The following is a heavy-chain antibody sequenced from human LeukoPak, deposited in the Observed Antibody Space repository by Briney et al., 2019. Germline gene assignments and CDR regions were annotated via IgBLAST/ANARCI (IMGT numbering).Heavy chain of an antibody. J-gene: IGHJ4*02. V-gene: IGHV4-59*01. CDR2: IYYSGST. CDR3: ARARSNWVEVDY. D-gene: IGHD1-1*01. Sequence: SETLSLTCTVSGGSISSYYWSWIRQPPGKGLEWIGYIYYSGSTNYNPSLKSRVTISVDTSKNQFSLKLSSVTAADTAVYYCARARSNWVEVDYWGQGTLVTVSS. CDR1: GGSISSYY.